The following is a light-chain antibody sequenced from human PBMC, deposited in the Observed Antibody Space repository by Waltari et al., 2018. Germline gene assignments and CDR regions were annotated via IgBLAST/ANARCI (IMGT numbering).Light chain of an antibody. CDR1: HNINIF. V-gene: IGKV1-39*01. Sequence: DIQMTQSPSSLSASVGDRVTITCRASHNINIFLNWYQQKPGEGPKLLIYKASFMEGGVPSRFSGSGSGTEFSLSISSLQPENFATYYCQQSYSVPYTFGQGTNRGI. CDR3: QQSYSVPYT. J-gene: IGKJ2*01. CDR2: KAS.